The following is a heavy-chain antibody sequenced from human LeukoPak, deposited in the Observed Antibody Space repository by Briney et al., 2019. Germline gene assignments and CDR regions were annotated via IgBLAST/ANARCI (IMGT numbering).Heavy chain of an antibody. D-gene: IGHD3-22*01. Sequence: SGPTLVNPTQTLTLTCTFSGFSLSSSGVGVAWIRQPPGKALEWLALIYWDDHKRYSPSLKSRLTITKDTSKNQVVLTMTNMDPVDTATYYCAHSSDLYDSTGSYPYYFDYWGQGTLVTVSS. CDR3: AHSSDLYDSTGSYPYYFDY. J-gene: IGHJ4*02. CDR1: GFSLSSSGVG. CDR2: IYWDDHK. V-gene: IGHV2-5*02.